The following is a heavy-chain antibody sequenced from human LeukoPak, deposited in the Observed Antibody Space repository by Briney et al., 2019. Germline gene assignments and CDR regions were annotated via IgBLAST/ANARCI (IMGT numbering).Heavy chain of an antibody. CDR3: ARGVRRAAAGTGVLYYFDY. D-gene: IGHD6-13*01. CDR2: MNPNSGNT. CDR1: GYTFTSYD. V-gene: IGHV1-8*03. Sequence: ASVKVSCKASGYTFTSYDINWVRQAPGQGLEWMGWMNPNSGNTGYAQKFQGRVTITRNTSISTAYMELSSLRSEDTAVYYCARGVRRAAAGTGVLYYFDYWGQGTLVTVSS. J-gene: IGHJ4*02.